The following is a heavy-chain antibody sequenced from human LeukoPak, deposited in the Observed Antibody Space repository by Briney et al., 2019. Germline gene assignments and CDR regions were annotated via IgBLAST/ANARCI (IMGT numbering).Heavy chain of an antibody. V-gene: IGHV1-46*01. Sequence: ASVKVSCKASGYTFTGYYMHWVRQAPGQGLEWMGMINPNGGSTIYAQKFQGRVTMTRDKSTSTVYMELSSLRSEDTAVYYCARDWEVTAAPTNWFDPWGQGTLVTVSS. CDR1: GYTFTGYY. J-gene: IGHJ5*02. D-gene: IGHD2-21*02. CDR3: ARDWEVTAAPTNWFDP. CDR2: INPNGGST.